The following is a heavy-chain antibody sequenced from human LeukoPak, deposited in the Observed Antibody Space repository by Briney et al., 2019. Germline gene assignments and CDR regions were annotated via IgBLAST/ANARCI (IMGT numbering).Heavy chain of an antibody. CDR2: ITSSGSYI. J-gene: IGHJ3*02. Sequence: GGSLRLSCAASGFTFRSYAMHWVRQAPGKGLEWVSSITSSGSYIYYADSVKGRFTISRDNAKNSLYLQMNSLRAEDTAVYYCARVVAQLAVAPTGAFDIWGQGTMVTVSS. CDR1: GFTFRSYA. V-gene: IGHV3-21*01. D-gene: IGHD6-19*01. CDR3: ARVVAQLAVAPTGAFDI.